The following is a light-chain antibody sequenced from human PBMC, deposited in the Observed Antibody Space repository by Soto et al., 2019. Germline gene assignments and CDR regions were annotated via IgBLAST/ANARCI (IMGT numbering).Light chain of an antibody. J-gene: IGKJ5*01. V-gene: IGKV3-20*01. Sequence: EIVLTQSPGTLSLSPGERATLSCRASQSVSSGYLAWYLQKPGQAPRLLVYGASSRATGIPDRFSGSGSGTDFTLTFSRLESEDFAVYYCQQYGGSPRITFGQGTRLEIK. CDR3: QQYGGSPRIT. CDR2: GAS. CDR1: QSVSSGY.